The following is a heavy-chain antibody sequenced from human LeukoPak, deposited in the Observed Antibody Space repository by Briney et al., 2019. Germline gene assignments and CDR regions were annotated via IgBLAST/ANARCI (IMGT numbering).Heavy chain of an antibody. CDR1: GGTFSSYA. D-gene: IGHD3-10*01. CDR2: IIPIFGTA. V-gene: IGHV1-69*13. J-gene: IGHJ4*02. Sequence: SVKVSCKASGGTFSSYAISWVRQAPGQGLEWMGGIIPIFGTANYAQKFQGRVTITADESTSTAYMELSSLRSEDTAVYYCARDAPGYYGSGRHWGQGTQVTVSS. CDR3: ARDAPGYYGSGRH.